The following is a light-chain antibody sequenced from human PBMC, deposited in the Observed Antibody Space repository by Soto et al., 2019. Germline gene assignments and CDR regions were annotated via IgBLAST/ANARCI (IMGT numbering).Light chain of an antibody. CDR1: MRDVGAYNL. Sequence: QSVLTQPASVSGSAGQSITISCSGTMRDVGAYNLVSWYQQHPGTAPKLIIYEVRNRPSGISSRFSGSRSGNTASLTISGLQSEDEADYYCSSYTSSTTSVMFGGGTQLTVL. CDR2: EVR. CDR3: SSYTSSTTSVM. V-gene: IGLV2-14*01. J-gene: IGLJ3*02.